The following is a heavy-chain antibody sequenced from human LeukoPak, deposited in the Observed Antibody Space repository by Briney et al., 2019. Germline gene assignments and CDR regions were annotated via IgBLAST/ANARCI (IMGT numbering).Heavy chain of an antibody. CDR2: IKRDGSEK. Sequence: PGGSLRLSCAASGFTFSSYWMSWVRQAPGKGLEWVANIKRDGSEKNYVDSVKGRFTISRDNAKNSLYLQMNNLRVEDTAMYYCAGGTGFIIKDWGQGTLVTVSS. V-gene: IGHV3-7*03. D-gene: IGHD3-9*01. CDR1: GFTFSSYW. CDR3: AGGTGFIIKD. J-gene: IGHJ4*02.